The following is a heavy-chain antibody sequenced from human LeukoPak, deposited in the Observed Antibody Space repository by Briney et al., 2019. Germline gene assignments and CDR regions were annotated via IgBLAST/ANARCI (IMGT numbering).Heavy chain of an antibody. CDR1: GFTVSSNY. V-gene: IGHV3-53*01. Sequence: PGGSLRLSCAASGFTVSSNYMSWVRQAPGKGLEWVSVIYSSSNTYYADSVKGRFTISRDNSKNTLYLQMNSLRAEDTAVYYCARGSGRIAAAGTYVYWGQGTLVTVSS. J-gene: IGHJ4*02. CDR3: ARGSGRIAAAGTYVY. D-gene: IGHD6-13*01. CDR2: IYSSSNT.